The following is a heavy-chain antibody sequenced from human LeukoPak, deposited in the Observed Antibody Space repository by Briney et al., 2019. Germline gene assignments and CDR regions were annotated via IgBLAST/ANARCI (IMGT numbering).Heavy chain of an antibody. V-gene: IGHV3-33*01. CDR2: IWYDGSNE. D-gene: IGHD3-22*01. CDR3: ARDMEYYDSSGYSAHLDY. CDR1: GFTFSSYG. Sequence: GRSLRLSCAASGFTFSSYGMHWVRQAPGKGLEWVAGIWYDGSNEYYADSVKGRFTISRDNSKNTLYLQMNSLRAEDTAVYYCARDMEYYDSSGYSAHLDYWGQGTLVTVSS. J-gene: IGHJ4*02.